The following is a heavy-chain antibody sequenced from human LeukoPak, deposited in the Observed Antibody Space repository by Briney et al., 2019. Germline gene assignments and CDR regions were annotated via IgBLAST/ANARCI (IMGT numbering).Heavy chain of an antibody. CDR2: ISYDGTNK. Sequence: GGSLRLSCAASGLTFRNYAMHWVRQAPGQGLEWVAVISYDGTNKYYADSVKGRFTISRDNPKNALYVQMNSLRPDDTAVYYCAKGGHYFDSSAFDYWGQGTLVTVSS. V-gene: IGHV3-30-3*01. CDR3: AKGGHYFDSSAFDY. CDR1: GLTFRNYA. J-gene: IGHJ4*02. D-gene: IGHD3-22*01.